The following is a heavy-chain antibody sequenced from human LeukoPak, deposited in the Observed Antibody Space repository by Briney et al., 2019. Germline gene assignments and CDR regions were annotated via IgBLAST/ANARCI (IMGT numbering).Heavy chain of an antibody. CDR3: ARDPDSSGYYDWFDP. Sequence: SETLSLTCAVYGGSFSGYYWSWTRQPPGKGLEWIGEINHSGSTNYNPSLKSRVTISVDTSKNQFSLKLSSVTAADTAVYYCARDPDSSGYYDWFDPWGQGTLVTVSS. V-gene: IGHV4-34*01. D-gene: IGHD3-22*01. CDR1: GGSFSGYY. J-gene: IGHJ5*02. CDR2: INHSGST.